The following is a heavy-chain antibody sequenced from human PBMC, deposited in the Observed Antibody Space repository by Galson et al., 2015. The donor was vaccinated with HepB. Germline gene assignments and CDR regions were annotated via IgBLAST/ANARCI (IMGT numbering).Heavy chain of an antibody. V-gene: IGHV1-18*01. D-gene: IGHD3-10*01. Sequence: SVKVSCKASGYTFTTYGISWVRQAPGQGLEWMGWISGYNGNAKYAQKFRGRVTMTTDTSTSTAYMELRSLRSDDTAVYYCARDLLLVRGDGFDYWGQGTLVTVSS. CDR2: ISGYNGNA. J-gene: IGHJ4*02. CDR1: GYTFTTYG. CDR3: ARDLLLVRGDGFDY.